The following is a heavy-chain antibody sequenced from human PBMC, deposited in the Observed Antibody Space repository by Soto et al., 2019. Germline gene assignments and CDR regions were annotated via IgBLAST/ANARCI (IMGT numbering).Heavy chain of an antibody. V-gene: IGHV1-69*12. D-gene: IGHD1-26*01. Sequence: QVQLVQSGAEVKKPGSSVKVSCKASGASFSSYALNWVRQAPRQGLEWLGGIIPVFDTANYSQKFQGRGTITADESTSTGYMDLSNLKSEDTAIYYCARASQPLRWLGSFDSWGQGALVTVSS. J-gene: IGHJ4*02. CDR3: ARASQPLRWLGSFDS. CDR2: IIPVFDTA. CDR1: GASFSSYA.